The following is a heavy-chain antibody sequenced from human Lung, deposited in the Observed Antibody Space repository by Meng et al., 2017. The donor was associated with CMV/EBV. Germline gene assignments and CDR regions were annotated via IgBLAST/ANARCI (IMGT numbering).Heavy chain of an antibody. J-gene: IGHJ6*02. V-gene: IGHV4-39*06. CDR1: GASISINTYF. CDR3: ARIFPCDYDKYDRDV. CDR2: ISYGGST. Sequence: SEPXSLTCTVPGASISINTYFWDLIRQPPGKGLERIVSISYGGSTYYNSSLKSRVRISLDTSKSQLTLKLTSVTAADTAVYYCARIFPCDYDKYDRDVWGQGTXVTVSS. D-gene: IGHD5-12*01.